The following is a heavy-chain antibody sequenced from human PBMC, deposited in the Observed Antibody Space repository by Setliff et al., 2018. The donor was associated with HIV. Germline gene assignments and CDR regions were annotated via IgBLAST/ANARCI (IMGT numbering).Heavy chain of an antibody. D-gene: IGHD3-16*01. V-gene: IGHV1-2*02. CDR3: ARDPYDTSENPYDP. Sequence: AASVKVSCKASGYTFTASYLHWVRQAPGQGLQWMGWMHPNSGGTNYAQKFQGRVTMTRDTSISTAHMELSRLTSDDTAVYYCARDPYDTSENPYDPWGQGTLVTVSS. CDR2: MHPNSGGT. CDR1: GYTFTASY. J-gene: IGHJ5*02.